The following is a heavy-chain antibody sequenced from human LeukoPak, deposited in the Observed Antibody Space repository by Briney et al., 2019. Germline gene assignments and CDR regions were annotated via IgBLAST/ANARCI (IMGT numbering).Heavy chain of an antibody. D-gene: IGHD3-22*01. Sequence: GGSLRLSCAVSGITLSNYGMTWVRQAPGKGLEWVAGISGSGGGTNYADSVKGRFTISRDNSKNTLYLQMNSLRAEDTAVYFCAKRGVVIRVILVGFHKEAYYFDSRGQGALVTVSS. V-gene: IGHV3-23*01. J-gene: IGHJ4*02. CDR2: ISGSGGGT. CDR1: GITLSNYG. CDR3: AKRGVVIRVILVGFHKEAYYFDS.